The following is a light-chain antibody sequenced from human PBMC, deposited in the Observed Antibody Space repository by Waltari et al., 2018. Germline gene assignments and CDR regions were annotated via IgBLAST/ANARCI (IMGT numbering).Light chain of an antibody. Sequence: QSALTQPPSASGSPGQSVTISCTGSSSDVGSSDPVPWFQQPPGKAPKLLIYQVSKRPSGVPSRFSASKSANTASLTVSGLLAEDEAVYYCYSFAGDNTYVFGSGTEVTVL. J-gene: IGLJ1*01. CDR1: SSDVGSSDP. CDR2: QVS. CDR3: YSFAGDNTYV. V-gene: IGLV2-8*01.